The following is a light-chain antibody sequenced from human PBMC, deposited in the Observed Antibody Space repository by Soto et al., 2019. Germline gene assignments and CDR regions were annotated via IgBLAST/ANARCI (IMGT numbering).Light chain of an antibody. CDR1: QNNNNW. Sequence: DIQMTQSPSTLSASVGDRVTITCRASQNNNNWLAWYQQKPGKAPKLLIFDASSLESGVPSRFGGSGSGTEFTLTISSLQPDDFATYYCQQYGSFPFTFGPGTKVDIK. V-gene: IGKV1-5*01. CDR3: QQYGSFPFT. J-gene: IGKJ3*01. CDR2: DAS.